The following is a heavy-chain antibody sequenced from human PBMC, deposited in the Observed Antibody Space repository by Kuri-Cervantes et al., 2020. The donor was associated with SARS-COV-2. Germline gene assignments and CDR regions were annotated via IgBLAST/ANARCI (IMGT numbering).Heavy chain of an antibody. CDR2: ISSSSSYI. D-gene: IGHD4-17*01. Sequence: GGSLRLSCAASGFTFSSYSMNWVRRAPGKGLEWVSSISSSSSYIYYADSVKGRFTISRDNAKNSLYLQMNSLRAEDTAVHYCARLNLVYDYGDLIDYWGQGTLVTVSS. CDR1: GFTFSSYS. J-gene: IGHJ4*02. V-gene: IGHV3-21*01. CDR3: ARLNLVYDYGDLIDY.